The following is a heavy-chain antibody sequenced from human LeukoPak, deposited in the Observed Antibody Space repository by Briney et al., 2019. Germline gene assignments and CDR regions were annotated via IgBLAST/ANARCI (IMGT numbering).Heavy chain of an antibody. V-gene: IGHV3-23*01. D-gene: IGHD3-16*02. CDR2: ISSSGGST. Sequence: GGSLRLSCAASGFTFSSYAMSWVRQAPGKGLEWVSAISSSGGSTYYADSVKGRFTISRDNSKTTLYLQMNSLRAEDTAVYYCARAGGDYVWGSYRYDFDYWGQGTLVTVSS. J-gene: IGHJ4*02. CDR3: ARAGGDYVWGSYRYDFDY. CDR1: GFTFSSYA.